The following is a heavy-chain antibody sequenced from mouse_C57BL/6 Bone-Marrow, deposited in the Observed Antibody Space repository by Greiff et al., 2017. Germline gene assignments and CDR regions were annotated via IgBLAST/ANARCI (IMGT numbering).Heavy chain of an antibody. V-gene: IGHV1-26*01. D-gene: IGHD4-1*02. CDR3: SRGPSTGTAFFGD. Sequence: EVQLQQSGPELVKPGASVRISGKASGYTFTDYYMNWVKRSHGKTLKWIGDINPNNGGTSYNQKFKGKATLTVDKSSSTAYMGLRSLTSEDSAVYYCSRGPSTGTAFFGDWGQGTTLTVAS. CDR1: GYTFTDYY. J-gene: IGHJ2*01. CDR2: INPNNGGT.